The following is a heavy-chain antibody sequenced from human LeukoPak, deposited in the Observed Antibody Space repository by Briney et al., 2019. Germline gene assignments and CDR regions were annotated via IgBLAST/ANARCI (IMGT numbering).Heavy chain of an antibody. V-gene: IGHV4-30-4*08. CDR3: AREGGDSSGYYSGRNWFDP. D-gene: IGHD3-22*01. CDR2: IYYSGST. J-gene: IGHJ5*02. Sequence: KPSETLSLTCTVSGGSISSGDYYWSWIRQPPGKGLEWIGYIYYSGSTYYNPSLKSRVTISVDTSKNQFSLKLSSVTAADTAAYYCAREGGDSSGYYSGRNWFDPWGQGTLVTVSS. CDR1: GGSISSGDYY.